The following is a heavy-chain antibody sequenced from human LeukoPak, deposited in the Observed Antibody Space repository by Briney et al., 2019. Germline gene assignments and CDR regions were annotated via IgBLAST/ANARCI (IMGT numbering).Heavy chain of an antibody. CDR1: GGTFSSYA. CDR2: IIPIFGTA. D-gene: IGHD2-2*02. Sequence: EASVKVSCKASGGTFSSYAISWVRQAPGQGLEWMGGIIPIFGTANYAQKFQGRVTITADESTSTAYMELSSLRSEDTAVYYCARDLGCSSTSCHISIGHAFDIWGQGTMVTVSS. CDR3: ARDLGCSSTSCHISIGHAFDI. V-gene: IGHV1-69*01. J-gene: IGHJ3*02.